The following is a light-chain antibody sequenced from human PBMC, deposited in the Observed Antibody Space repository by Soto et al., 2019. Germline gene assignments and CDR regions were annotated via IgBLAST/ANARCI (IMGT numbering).Light chain of an antibody. J-gene: IGKJ1*01. CDR3: QQLNSYPRT. V-gene: IGKV1-9*01. CDR1: QGISSY. CDR2: AAS. Sequence: DIQLTQSPSFLSASVGDRVTITCRASQGISSYLAWYQQKPGKAPKLLIYAASTLQSGVPSRFSGSGSWTEFTRTISSLQPEDFATYYCQQLNSYPRTFGQGTKVEIK.